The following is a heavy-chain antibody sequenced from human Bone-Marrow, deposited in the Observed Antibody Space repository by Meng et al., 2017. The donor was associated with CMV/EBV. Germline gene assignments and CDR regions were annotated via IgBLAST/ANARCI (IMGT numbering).Heavy chain of an antibody. J-gene: IGHJ4*02. D-gene: IGHD2-8*01. CDR2: INPSAGST. Sequence: VSCKASGYPFTSYYMHWVRQAPGQGLEWMGIINPSAGSTSYAQKFQGRVTMTRDTSTSTVYMELSSLRSEDTTVYYCAGAGTSGCDYWGQGTLVTVSS. V-gene: IGHV1-46*01. CDR3: AGAGTSGCDY. CDR1: GYPFTSYY.